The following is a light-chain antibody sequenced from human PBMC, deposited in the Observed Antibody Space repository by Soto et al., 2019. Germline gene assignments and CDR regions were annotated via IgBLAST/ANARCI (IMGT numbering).Light chain of an antibody. CDR1: QSVCNRC. V-gene: IGKV3-20*01. J-gene: IGKJ1*01. CDR3: QHYGTTPWT. CDR2: GAS. Sequence: ETVSTQSPGTLSLSPGERVTLSCRASQSVCNRCLAWYQQKPGQSPRLLIYGASTRATGIPDRFSGSGSGTDFALTISRLEPEDFAVYYCQHYGTTPWTFGQGTKVGIK.